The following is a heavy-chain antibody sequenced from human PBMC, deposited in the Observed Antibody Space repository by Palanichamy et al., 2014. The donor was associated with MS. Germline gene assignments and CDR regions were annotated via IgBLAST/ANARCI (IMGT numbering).Heavy chain of an antibody. CDR1: GFAFSSYA. CDR2: ISASGGST. V-gene: IGHV3-23*01. D-gene: IGHD1-20*01. J-gene: IGHJ4*02. CDR3: ARVNPITSNFDF. Sequence: EVQRVGSRGGGLGTAWGSLRLSCAGTGFAFSSYAMNWVRQAPGKGLEWVSAISASGGSTYYADSVKGRFTISRDNSKNTLYLQMNILRAEDTAVYFCARVNPITSNFDFWGQGTLVTVSA.